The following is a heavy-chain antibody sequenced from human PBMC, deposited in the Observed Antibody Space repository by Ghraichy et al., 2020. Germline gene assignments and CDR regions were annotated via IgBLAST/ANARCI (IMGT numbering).Heavy chain of an antibody. D-gene: IGHD1-26*01. CDR3: ASFRSGSGSYYLT. Sequence: SQTLSLTCTVSGGSINSYFWNWIRQPPGKGLEWIGDVYYTGSSDYNPSLKSRVAISIDTSKKEFSLTLTSVTSADTAVYYCASFRSGSGSYYLTWRQGTLVTVSS. V-gene: IGHV4-59*01. CDR1: GGSINSYF. CDR2: VYYTGSS. J-gene: IGHJ5*02.